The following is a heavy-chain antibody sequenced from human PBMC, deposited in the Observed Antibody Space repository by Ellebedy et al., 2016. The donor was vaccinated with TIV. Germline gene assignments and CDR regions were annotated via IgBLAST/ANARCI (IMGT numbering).Heavy chain of an antibody. Sequence: GGSLRLXXAASGFTFSSYSMNWVRQAPGKGLEWVSSISSSSSYIYYADSVKGRFTISRDNAKNSLYLQMNSLRAEDTAVYYCARVGYDSSGYYYGMDVWGQGTTVTVSS. V-gene: IGHV3-21*01. CDR3: ARVGYDSSGYYYGMDV. J-gene: IGHJ6*02. CDR2: ISSSSSYI. CDR1: GFTFSSYS. D-gene: IGHD3-22*01.